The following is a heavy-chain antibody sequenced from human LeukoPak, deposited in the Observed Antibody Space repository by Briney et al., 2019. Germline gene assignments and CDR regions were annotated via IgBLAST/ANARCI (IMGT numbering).Heavy chain of an antibody. Sequence: SETLSLTCAVYGGSFSGYYWSWIRQPPGKGLEWIGYIYYSGSTYYNPSLKSRVTISVDTSKNQFSLKLSSVTAADTAVYYCASGYSSSSADYWGQGTLVTVSS. CDR1: GGSFSGYY. CDR2: IYYSGST. D-gene: IGHD6-13*01. J-gene: IGHJ4*02. V-gene: IGHV4-30-4*08. CDR3: ASGYSSSSADY.